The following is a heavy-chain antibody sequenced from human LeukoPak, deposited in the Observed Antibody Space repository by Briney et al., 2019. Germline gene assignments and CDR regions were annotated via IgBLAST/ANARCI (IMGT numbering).Heavy chain of an antibody. Sequence: GASVKVSCKASGGTFSSYAISWVRQAPGQGLEWMGGIIPIFGTANYAQKFQGRVTITADKSTSTAYMELSSLRSEDTAVYYCARAAIHSSSWYSPFDYWGQGTLVTVSS. CDR2: IIPIFGTA. CDR1: GGTFSSYA. J-gene: IGHJ4*02. CDR3: ARAAIHSSSWYSPFDY. V-gene: IGHV1-69*06. D-gene: IGHD6-13*01.